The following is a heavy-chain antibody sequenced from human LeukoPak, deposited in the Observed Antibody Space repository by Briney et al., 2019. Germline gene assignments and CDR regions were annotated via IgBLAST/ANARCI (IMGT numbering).Heavy chain of an antibody. Sequence: GGSLRLSCAGSGLTFGGYGMHWFRQTPGKGLEWVAVIAYDGSRAFYADSVKGRFTISRDNSKNTMSVQMDDLRAEDTAVYYCTRYNNDHFDYWGQGTLVTVSS. V-gene: IGHV3-33*01. D-gene: IGHD1-14*01. CDR3: TRYNNDHFDY. CDR2: IAYDGSRA. J-gene: IGHJ4*02. CDR1: GLTFGGYG.